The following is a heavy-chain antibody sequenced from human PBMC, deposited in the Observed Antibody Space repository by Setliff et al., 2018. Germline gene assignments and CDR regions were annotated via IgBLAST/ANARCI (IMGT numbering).Heavy chain of an antibody. Sequence: ASVKVSCKASGYTFTRYGISWVRQAPGQGLEWMGWISGYNGNTNYAQRFQGRVTTTIDTSTNTAYMELRSLRSEDTAVYYCARTARPHRYYNYMDVWGKGTKVTVSS. V-gene: IGHV1-18*01. J-gene: IGHJ6*03. CDR1: GYTFTRYG. CDR2: ISGYNGNT. CDR3: ARTARPHRYYNYMDV. D-gene: IGHD3-9*01.